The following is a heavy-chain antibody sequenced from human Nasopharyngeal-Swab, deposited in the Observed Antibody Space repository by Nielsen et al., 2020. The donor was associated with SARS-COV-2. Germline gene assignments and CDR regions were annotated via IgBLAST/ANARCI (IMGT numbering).Heavy chain of an antibody. CDR1: GFTFSSYW. V-gene: IGHV3-7*01. Sequence: GESLKISCAASGFTFSSYWMSWVRQAPGEGLEWVANIKQDGSEKYSVDSVKGRFTISRDNAKNSLYLQMNSLRAEDTAVYYCAREDTAMVTDAFDIWGQGTMVTVSS. J-gene: IGHJ3*02. CDR2: IKQDGSEK. CDR3: AREDTAMVTDAFDI. D-gene: IGHD5-18*01.